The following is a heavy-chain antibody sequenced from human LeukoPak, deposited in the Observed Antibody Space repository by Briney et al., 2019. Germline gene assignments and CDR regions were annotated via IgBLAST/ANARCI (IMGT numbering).Heavy chain of an antibody. CDR3: ARGDDYGDDGSFDY. CDR2: FNRNGGST. V-gene: IGHV3-20*04. D-gene: IGHD4-17*01. J-gene: IGHJ4*02. Sequence: PGGCLRLSCAASGFTFDDYGVSWVRQAPGKGLEWGSGFNRNGGSTGYADSVKGRFTISRDNAKNSLYRQMNSLRAEDTALYYCARGDDYGDDGSFDYWGQGTLVTVSS. CDR1: GFTFDDYG.